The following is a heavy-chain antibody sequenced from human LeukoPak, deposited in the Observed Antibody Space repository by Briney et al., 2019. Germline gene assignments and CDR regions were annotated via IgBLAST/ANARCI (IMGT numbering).Heavy chain of an antibody. Sequence: SETLSLTFTVSGGSISSSSYYWGWIRQPPGKGLEWIGSIYYSGSTYYNPSLKSRVTISVDTSKNQFSLKLSSVTAADTAVYYCANLYCSGGSCYSGFNWFDPWGQGTLVTVSS. V-gene: IGHV4-39*01. CDR3: ANLYCSGGSCYSGFNWFDP. D-gene: IGHD2-15*01. CDR1: GGSISSSSYY. J-gene: IGHJ5*02. CDR2: IYYSGST.